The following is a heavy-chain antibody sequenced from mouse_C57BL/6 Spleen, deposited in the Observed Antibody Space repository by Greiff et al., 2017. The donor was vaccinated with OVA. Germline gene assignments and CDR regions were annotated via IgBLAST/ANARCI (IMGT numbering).Heavy chain of an antibody. CDR3: ARRGSYYDYDEYFDV. D-gene: IGHD2-4*01. V-gene: IGHV5-12*01. J-gene: IGHJ1*03. CDR2: ISNGGGST. CDR1: GFTFSDYY. Sequence: EVMLVESGGGLVQPGGSLTLSCAASGFTFSDYYMYWVRQTPEKRLEWVACISNGGGSTYYPDTVKGRFTISRDNAKNTLYLQMSRLKSEDTAMYYCARRGSYYDYDEYFDVWGTGTTVTVSS.